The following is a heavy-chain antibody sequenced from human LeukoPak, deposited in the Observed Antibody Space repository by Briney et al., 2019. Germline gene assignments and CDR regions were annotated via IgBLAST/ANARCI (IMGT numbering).Heavy chain of an antibody. J-gene: IGHJ4*02. D-gene: IGHD3-3*01. CDR2: INAGSGDG. CDR3: ARVPLTIFGVAPDY. Sequence: ASVKVSCKASGYTFSHYGVQWVRQAPGQTLEWMGWINAGSGDGKYSQKFQDRLTMTTDTSATTAYMELRSLRSDDTAVYYCARVPLTIFGVAPDYWGQGTLVTVSS. CDR1: GYTFSHYG. V-gene: IGHV1-3*01.